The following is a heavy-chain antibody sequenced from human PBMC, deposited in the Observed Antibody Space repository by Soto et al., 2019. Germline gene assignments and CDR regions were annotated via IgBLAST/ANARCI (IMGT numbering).Heavy chain of an antibody. D-gene: IGHD3-3*01. CDR2: VSPNSGST. Sequence: ASVEVSSKASGSTFSSYDISWVRQATGQGLEWMGWVSPNSGSTGYVQKFQGRVTMTRSTSISTVYMELSSLRSEDTAIYCCGRTVFGVATYYFDNWGQGTLVTVSS. CDR1: GSTFSSYD. J-gene: IGHJ4*02. CDR3: GRTVFGVATYYFDN. V-gene: IGHV1-8*01.